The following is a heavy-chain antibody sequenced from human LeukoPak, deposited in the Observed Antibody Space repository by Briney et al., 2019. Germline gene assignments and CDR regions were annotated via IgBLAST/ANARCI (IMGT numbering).Heavy chain of an antibody. CDR1: GFTFSSYA. CDR2: ISGSGGST. J-gene: IGHJ4*02. CDR3: ARVRRLGYCSGGSCSPLLD. V-gene: IGHV3-23*01. Sequence: GGSLRLSCAASGFTFSSYAMSWVRQAPGKGLEWVSAISGSGGSTYYADSVKGRFTISRDNSKNTLYLQMNSLRAEDTAVYYCARVRRLGYCSGGSCSPLLDWGQGTLVTVSS. D-gene: IGHD2-15*01.